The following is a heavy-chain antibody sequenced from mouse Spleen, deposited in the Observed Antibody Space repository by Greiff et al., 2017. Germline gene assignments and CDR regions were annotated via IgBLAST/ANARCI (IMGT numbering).Heavy chain of an antibody. J-gene: IGHJ2*01. CDR2: IDPSDSYT. CDR3: AIVTGSLDY. D-gene: IGHD2-5*01. Sequence: VQLQQSGAELVMPGASVKLSCKASGYTFTSYWMHWVKQRPGQGLEWIGEIDPSDSYTNYNQKFKGKATLTVDKSSSTAYMQLSSLTSEDSAVYYCAIVTGSLDYWGQGTTLTVSS. V-gene: IGHV1-69*01. CDR1: GYTFTSYW.